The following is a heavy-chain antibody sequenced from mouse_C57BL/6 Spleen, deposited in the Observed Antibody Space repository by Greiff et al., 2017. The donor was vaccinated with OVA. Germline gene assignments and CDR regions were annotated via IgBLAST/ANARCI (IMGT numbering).Heavy chain of an antibody. J-gene: IGHJ1*03. CDR2: IRLKSDNYAT. V-gene: IGHV6-3*01. Sequence: EVKLVESGGGLVQPGGSMTLSCVASGFTFSNYWMNWVRQSPEKGLEWVAQIRLKSDNYATHYAESVIGRFTNSCDDSKSSVYLKMNKLRAEGTGIYYCTGGRRYFDVWGTGTTVTVSS. CDR1: GFTFSNYW. CDR3: TGGRRYFDV.